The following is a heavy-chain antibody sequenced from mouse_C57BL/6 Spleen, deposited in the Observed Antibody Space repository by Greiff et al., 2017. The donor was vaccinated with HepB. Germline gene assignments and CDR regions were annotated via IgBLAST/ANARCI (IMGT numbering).Heavy chain of an antibody. Sequence: EVQGVESGGGLVQPKGSLKLSCAASGFTFNTYAMHWVRQAPGKGLEWVARIRSKSSNYATYYADSVKDRFTISRDDSQSMLYLQMNNLKTEDTAMYYCVRDGYYDYDGYYAMDYWGQGTSVTVSS. CDR2: IRSKSSNYAT. CDR1: GFTFNTYA. V-gene: IGHV10-3*01. D-gene: IGHD2-4*01. CDR3: VRDGYYDYDGYYAMDY. J-gene: IGHJ4*01.